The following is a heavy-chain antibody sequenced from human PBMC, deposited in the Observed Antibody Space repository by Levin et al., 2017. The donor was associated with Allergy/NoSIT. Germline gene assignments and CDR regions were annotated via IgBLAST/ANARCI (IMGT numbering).Heavy chain of an antibody. CDR1: GFTFSSYW. CDR2: IKQDGSEK. D-gene: IGHD2-2*01. Sequence: AGGSLRLSCAASGFTFSSYWMSWVRQAPGKGLEWVANIKQDGSEKYYVDSVKGRFTISRDNAKNSLYLQMNSLRAEDTAVYYCAREGGASLPAAFDYWGQGTLVTVSS. J-gene: IGHJ4*02. V-gene: IGHV3-7*04. CDR3: AREGGASLPAAFDY.